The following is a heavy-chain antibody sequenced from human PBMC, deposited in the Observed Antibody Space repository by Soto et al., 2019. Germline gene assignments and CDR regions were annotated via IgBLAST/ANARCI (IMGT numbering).Heavy chain of an antibody. CDR2: IYYSGST. CDR1: GSSVSIVISY. CDR3: ARDEYGDSAFDI. D-gene: IGHD4-17*01. Sequence: PSETLSLTCTVSGSSVSIVISYWSWFRQPPGKGLEWIGYIYYSGSTNYNPSLKSRVTISVDTSKNQFSLKLSSVTAADTAVYYCARDEYGDSAFDIWGQGTMVTVS. J-gene: IGHJ3*02. V-gene: IGHV4-61*01.